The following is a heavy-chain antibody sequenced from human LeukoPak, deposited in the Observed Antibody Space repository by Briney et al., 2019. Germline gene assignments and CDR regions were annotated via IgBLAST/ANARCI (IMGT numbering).Heavy chain of an antibody. CDR2: INPNSGGT. D-gene: IGHD6-13*01. V-gene: IGHV1-2*02. J-gene: IGHJ5*02. CDR1: GYTFTGYY. Sequence: ASVKVSCKASGYTFTGYYMHWVRQAPGQGLEWMGWINPNSGGTTYAQNFQGRVTMTRDTSISTAYMVLNRLRSDDTAVYYCAREGLRYSSTRIGGFDPWGQGTLVTVSS. CDR3: AREGLRYSSTRIGGFDP.